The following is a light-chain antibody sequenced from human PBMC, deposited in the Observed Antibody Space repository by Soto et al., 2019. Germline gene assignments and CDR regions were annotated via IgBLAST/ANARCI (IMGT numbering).Light chain of an antibody. J-gene: IGLJ1*01. V-gene: IGLV2-14*01. CDR3: SSYTSSSIDYV. CDR2: DVS. Sequence: QSALTQPASVSVSPGQSITISCTGTSSDVGGYNYVSWYQQHPGKAPKLMIYDVSNRPSGVSNRFSGSKSGNKASLTISGLPAEDEAAYYCSSYTSSSIDYVFGTGTKVTVL. CDR1: SSDVGGYNY.